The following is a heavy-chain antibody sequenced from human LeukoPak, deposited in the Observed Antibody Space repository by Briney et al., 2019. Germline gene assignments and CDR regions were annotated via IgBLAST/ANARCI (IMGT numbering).Heavy chain of an antibody. CDR2: IYYSGST. D-gene: IGHD3-22*01. Sequence: SETLSLTCTVSGGSISSYYWSWIRQHPGKGLEWIGYIYYSGSTYYNPSLKSRVTISVDTSKNQFSLKLSSVTAADTAVYYCARDPGPYDSSGYFDYWGQGTLVTVSS. CDR1: GGSISSYY. V-gene: IGHV4-59*06. J-gene: IGHJ4*02. CDR3: ARDPGPYDSSGYFDY.